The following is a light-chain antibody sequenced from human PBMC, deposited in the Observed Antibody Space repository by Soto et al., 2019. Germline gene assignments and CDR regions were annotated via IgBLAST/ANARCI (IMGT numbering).Light chain of an antibody. V-gene: IGKV3-20*01. CDR2: GAS. CDR1: QSFSNNY. Sequence: EIVLTQSPGTLSLSPGERATLSCRASQSFSNNYLAWYQQKPGQSPGLLIYGASNRATGIPDRFSGSGSGTDFTLTISRLEREDFAVYYCQQYGSSGTFGQGTKVDIK. J-gene: IGKJ1*01. CDR3: QQYGSSGT.